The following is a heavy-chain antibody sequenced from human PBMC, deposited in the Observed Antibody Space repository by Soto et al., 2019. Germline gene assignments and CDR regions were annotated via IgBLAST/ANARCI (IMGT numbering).Heavy chain of an antibody. J-gene: IGHJ6*03. CDR2: IKQDGSEK. Sequence: GGSLRLSCAASGFTFSSYWMSWVRQAPGKGLEWVANIKQDGSEKYYVDSVKGRFTISRDNAKNSLYLQMNSLRAEDTAVYYCARVSRLDFWSGYHHYYYYYMDVWGKWTTVTVSS. V-gene: IGHV3-7*01. D-gene: IGHD3-3*01. CDR1: GFTFSSYW. CDR3: ARVSRLDFWSGYHHYYYYYMDV.